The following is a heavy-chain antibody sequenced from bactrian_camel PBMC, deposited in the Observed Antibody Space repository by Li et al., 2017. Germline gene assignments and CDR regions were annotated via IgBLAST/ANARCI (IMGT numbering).Heavy chain of an antibody. V-gene: IGHV3S6*01. CDR1: GYTFSASG. Sequence: HVQLVESGGGSVQAGGSLRLSCAASGYTFSASGMTWVRQVPGKELEWVSSISPSGDIYYLSSVKGRFTISQDNAQKTLYLQMDSLKPEDTAMYYCAARKVARGSHFSLGRAPALRRDEYNFWGQGTQVTVS. CDR2: ISPSGDI. CDR3: AARKVARGSHFSLGRAPALRRDEYNF. D-gene: IGHD2*01. J-gene: IGHJ4*01.